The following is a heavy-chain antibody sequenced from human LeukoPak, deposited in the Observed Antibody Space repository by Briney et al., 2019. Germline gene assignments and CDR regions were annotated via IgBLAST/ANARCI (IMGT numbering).Heavy chain of an antibody. V-gene: IGHV3-48*03. CDR1: GLTFSIYE. CDR3: ARDDVDRSSYCYGGFDY. Sequence: GGSLRLSCAASGLTFSIYEMNWVRQAPGEGLEWISYVSSSGSSTKYADSVKGRFTISRDNAQNSLYLQMNSLRAEDTAVYYCARDDVDRSSYCYGGFDYWGQGTPVTVSS. J-gene: IGHJ4*02. CDR2: VSSSGSST. D-gene: IGHD3-22*01.